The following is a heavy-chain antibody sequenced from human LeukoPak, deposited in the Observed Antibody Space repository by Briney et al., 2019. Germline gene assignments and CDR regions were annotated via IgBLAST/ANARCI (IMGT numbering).Heavy chain of an antibody. CDR2: IYYRGNT. CDR3: ARDSPPQYASSSAGFDY. Sequence: TTSETLSLTCTVSGDSIRNYYWSWIRQPPGKCLEWIGYIYYRGNTNYNPSLKSRVIISIDTSKNQFSLKLSSVTAADTAVYFCARDSPPQYASSSAGFDYWGPGTLVTVSP. V-gene: IGHV4-59*01. CDR1: GDSIRNYY. J-gene: IGHJ4*02. D-gene: IGHD6-6*01.